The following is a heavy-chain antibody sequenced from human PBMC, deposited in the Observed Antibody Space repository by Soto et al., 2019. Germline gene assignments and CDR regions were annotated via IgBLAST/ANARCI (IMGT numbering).Heavy chain of an antibody. CDR2: ISTNNGNT. CDR3: ARAYGYFDS. Sequence: ASVKVSCKASGYTFTNYDISWVRQAPGQGLEWMGWISTNNGNTNYAQRLQGRVTMTTDTSTSTAYMELRSLTSDDTAVYYCARAYGYFDSWGQGTLVTVS. J-gene: IGHJ4*02. D-gene: IGHD3-10*01. CDR1: GYTFTNYD. V-gene: IGHV1-18*01.